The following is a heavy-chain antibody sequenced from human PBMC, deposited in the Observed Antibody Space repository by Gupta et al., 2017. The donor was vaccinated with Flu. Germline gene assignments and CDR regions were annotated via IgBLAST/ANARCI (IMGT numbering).Heavy chain of an antibody. V-gene: IGHV1-2*04. CDR1: GYTFTGYY. Sequence: QVQLVQPGPEVKKAGASVKVSCKASGYTFTGYYMHWVRQAPGQGLEWMGWINPNSGGTNYAQKFRGWVTMTRDTSISSAYMELSRLRSDDTAVYYCARDYYDSSGRFAAFDIWGQGTMVTVSS. J-gene: IGHJ3*02. CDR2: INPNSGGT. D-gene: IGHD3-22*01. CDR3: ARDYYDSSGRFAAFDI.